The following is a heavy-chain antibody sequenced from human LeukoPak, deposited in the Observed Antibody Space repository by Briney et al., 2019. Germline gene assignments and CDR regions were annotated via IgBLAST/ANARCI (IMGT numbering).Heavy chain of an antibody. Sequence: GRSLRLSCAASGFTFSSYGMHWVRQAPGKGLEWVAVISYDGSNKYYADSVKGRFTISRDNSKNTLYLQMNSLRAEDTAVYYCAKDLYGDFNYWGQGTLVTVSS. J-gene: IGHJ4*02. V-gene: IGHV3-30*18. CDR1: GFTFSSYG. D-gene: IGHD4-17*01. CDR2: ISYDGSNK. CDR3: AKDLYGDFNY.